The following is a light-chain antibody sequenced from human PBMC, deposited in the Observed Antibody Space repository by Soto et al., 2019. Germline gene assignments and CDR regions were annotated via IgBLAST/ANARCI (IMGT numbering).Light chain of an antibody. CDR3: RSYAGSRNYV. J-gene: IGLJ1*01. V-gene: IGLV2-8*01. CDR2: EVN. Sequence: QSALTQPLSASGSPGQSVTISCTGTSSDVGGYNFVSWYQHHPGKAPNLMIYEVNKRPSGVPHRFAGSKSGNTTSRTVSGLQAEEEADYYCRSYAGSRNYVFGTGTQLTVL. CDR1: SSDVGGYNF.